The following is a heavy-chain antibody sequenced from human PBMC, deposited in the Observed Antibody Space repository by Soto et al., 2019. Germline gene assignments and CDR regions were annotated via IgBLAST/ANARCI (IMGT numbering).Heavy chain of an antibody. Sequence: PSETLSLTCTVSGGSISGYYWSWIRQPPGKGLEWIGYMYKTGSTVYNPSFKSRVTISVDTSKNQFSLKLNSVTAADTAVYYCASRSSGWYYGMDVWGQGTTVTVSS. CDR3: ASRSSGWYYGMDV. CDR1: GGSISGYY. CDR2: MYKTGST. D-gene: IGHD6-19*01. V-gene: IGHV4-59*01. J-gene: IGHJ6*02.